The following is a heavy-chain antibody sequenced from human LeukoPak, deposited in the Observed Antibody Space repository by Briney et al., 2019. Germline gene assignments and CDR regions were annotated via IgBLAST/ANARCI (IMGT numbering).Heavy chain of an antibody. Sequence: PSETLSLTCTVSGGSISSYYWSWIRQPPGKGLEWIGYIYYSGSTNYSPSLKSRVTISVDTSKNQFSLKLSSVTAADTAVYYCARDRGYSYGYFDYWGQGTLVTVSS. CDR1: GGSISSYY. J-gene: IGHJ4*02. CDR3: ARDRGYSYGYFDY. V-gene: IGHV4-59*01. CDR2: IYYSGST. D-gene: IGHD5-18*01.